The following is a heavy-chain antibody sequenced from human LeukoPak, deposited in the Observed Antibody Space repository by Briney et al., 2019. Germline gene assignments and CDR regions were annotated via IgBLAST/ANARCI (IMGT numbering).Heavy chain of an antibody. CDR1: GFTFSSYA. CDR3: AKEAGVDCSSTSCYRAPRWFDP. Sequence: GGSLRPSCAASGFTFSSYAMSWVRQAPGKGLEWVSAISGSGGSTYYADSVKGRFTISRDNSKNTLYLQMNSLRAEDTAVYYCAKEAGVDCSSTSCYRAPRWFDPWGQGTLVTVSS. D-gene: IGHD2-2*02. V-gene: IGHV3-23*01. J-gene: IGHJ5*02. CDR2: ISGSGGST.